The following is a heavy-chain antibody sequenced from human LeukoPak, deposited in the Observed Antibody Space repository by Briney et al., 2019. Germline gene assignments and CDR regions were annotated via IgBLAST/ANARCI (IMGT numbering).Heavy chain of an antibody. CDR1: GFTLDDYA. CDR3: AKDRYGSGSYSPFDY. V-gene: IGHV3-9*01. Sequence: PGGSLRLSCAASGFTLDDYAMHWVRQAPGKGLEWVSGISWNSGSIGYADSVKGRFTISRDNAKNSLYLQMNSLRAEDTALYYCAKDRYGSGSYSPFDYWGQGTLVTVSS. CDR2: ISWNSGSI. J-gene: IGHJ4*02. D-gene: IGHD3-10*01.